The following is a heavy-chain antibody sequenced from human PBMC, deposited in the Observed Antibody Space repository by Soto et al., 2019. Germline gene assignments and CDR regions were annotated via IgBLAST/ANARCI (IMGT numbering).Heavy chain of an antibody. CDR3: ARQPLGYCDSSGFFDK. CDR1: GYSFTNYW. J-gene: IGHJ4*02. CDR2: IAPADSYT. Sequence: GESLKISCAASGYSFTNYWISWVRQMPGKGLEWMGRIAPADSYTYYSPSFQGHITISVDKSIGTAYLQWSSLKASDTAMYYCARQPLGYCDSSGFFDKWGQGPLVTVSS. D-gene: IGHD3-22*01. V-gene: IGHV5-10-1*01.